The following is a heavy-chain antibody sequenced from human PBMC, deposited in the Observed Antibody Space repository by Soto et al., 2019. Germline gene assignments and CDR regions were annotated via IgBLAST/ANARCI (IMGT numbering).Heavy chain of an antibody. CDR1: GYTFTSYA. CDR3: ARVIGGLYYFDY. D-gene: IGHD3-16*01. J-gene: IGHJ4*02. V-gene: IGHV1-3*01. Sequence: GASVKASCKASGYTFTSYAMHWVRQAPGQRLEWMGWINAGNGNTKYSQKFQGRVTITRDTSASTAYMELSSLRSEDTAVYYCARVIGGLYYFDYWGQGTLVTVSS. CDR2: INAGNGNT.